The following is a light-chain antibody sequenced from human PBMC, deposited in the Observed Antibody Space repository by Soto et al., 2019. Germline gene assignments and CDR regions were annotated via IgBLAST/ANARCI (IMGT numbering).Light chain of an antibody. CDR3: QQYNSWPPYT. CDR2: GAS. CDR1: QSVSSN. V-gene: IGKV3-15*01. Sequence: EIVMTQSPATLSVSPGERATLSCRASQSVSSNLAWYQQKPGQAPRLLIYGASTRATGIPARFSGSRSGTDFTLTISSLQSEDFEVYYCQQYNSWPPYTFGQGTKLEIK. J-gene: IGKJ2*01.